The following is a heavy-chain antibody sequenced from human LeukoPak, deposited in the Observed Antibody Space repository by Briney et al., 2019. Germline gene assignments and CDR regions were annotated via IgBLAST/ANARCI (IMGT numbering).Heavy chain of an antibody. CDR3: AKDRYDFWSGAYFDY. V-gene: IGHV3-30*04. CDR1: GFTFSSYA. D-gene: IGHD3-3*01. Sequence: GGSLRLSCAASGFTFSSYAMHWVRQAPGKGLEWVAVISYDGSNKYYADSVKGRFTISRDNSKNTLYLQMNSLRAEDTAVYYCAKDRYDFWSGAYFDYWGQGTLVTVSS. J-gene: IGHJ4*02. CDR2: ISYDGSNK.